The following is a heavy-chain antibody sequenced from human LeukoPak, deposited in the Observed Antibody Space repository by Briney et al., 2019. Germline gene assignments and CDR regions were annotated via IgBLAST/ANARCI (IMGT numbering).Heavy chain of an antibody. V-gene: IGHV1-69*06. CDR1: GYTFTSYY. D-gene: IGHD3-22*01. Sequence: GASVKVSCKASGYTFTSYYMHWVRQAPGQGLEWMGGIIPIFGTANYAQKFQGRVTITADKSTSTAYMELSSLRSEDTAVYYCAREGDTYYYDSSGYFSTSFRVWYFDLWGRGTLVTVSS. CDR2: IIPIFGTA. CDR3: AREGDTYYYDSSGYFSTSFRVWYFDL. J-gene: IGHJ2*01.